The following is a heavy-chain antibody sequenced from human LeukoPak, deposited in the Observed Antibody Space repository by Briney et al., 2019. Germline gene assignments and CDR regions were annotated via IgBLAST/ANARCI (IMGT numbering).Heavy chain of an antibody. V-gene: IGHV3-30*04. D-gene: IGHD6-13*01. CDR2: ISYDGSNK. Sequence: GGSLRLSCAASGFAFSSFAMHWVRQAPGKGLEWAAVISYDGSNKYYADSVKGRFTISRDNSKNTLYLQMNSLTAEDTAVYYCARDDRGIAAAGFFDYWGQGTLVTVSS. CDR3: ARDDRGIAAAGFFDY. J-gene: IGHJ4*02. CDR1: GFAFSSFA.